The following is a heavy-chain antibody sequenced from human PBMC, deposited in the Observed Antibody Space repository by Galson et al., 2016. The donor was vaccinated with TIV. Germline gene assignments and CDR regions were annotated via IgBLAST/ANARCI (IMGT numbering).Heavy chain of an antibody. CDR1: GLSVSISY. CDR2: ISDGGNT. V-gene: IGHV3-53*01. CDR3: ARDRVVDATYYYYYYGMDF. D-gene: IGHD1-26*01. Sequence: SLRLSCAASGLSVSISYMTWVRQAPGKGLEWVSLISDGGNTYYPDSVKGRFTISRDNSRNTPYPQMSGLRAEDTAVYYCARDRVVDATYYYYYYGMDFWGQGTAVTVSS. J-gene: IGHJ6*02.